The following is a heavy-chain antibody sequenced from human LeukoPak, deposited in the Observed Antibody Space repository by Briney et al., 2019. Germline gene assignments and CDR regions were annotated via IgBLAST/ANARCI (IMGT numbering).Heavy chain of an antibody. CDR2: IKSKTDGGTT. D-gene: IGHD3-3*01. CDR3: TTALGRFLEWLLEFDY. Sequence: PGGSLRLSCAASGLTFSNAWMSWVRQAPGKGLEWVGRIKSKTDGGTTDYAAPVKGRFTISRDDSKNTLYLQMNSLKTEDTAVYYCTTALGRFLEWLLEFDYWGQGTLVTVSS. J-gene: IGHJ4*02. V-gene: IGHV3-15*01. CDR1: GLTFSNAW.